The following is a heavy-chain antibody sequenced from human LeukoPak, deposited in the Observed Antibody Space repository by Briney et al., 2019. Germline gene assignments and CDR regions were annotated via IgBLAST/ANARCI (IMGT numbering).Heavy chain of an antibody. D-gene: IGHD6-13*01. Sequence: SETLSLTCTVSGASIRNYYWSWIRQPAGRGLEWIGRIVPSGSTNYNPSLKSRVTMSVDTSKNQFSLKLNSVTAADTAVYYCAKEGAAPGPDFDYWGQGTLVIVSS. V-gene: IGHV4-4*07. J-gene: IGHJ4*02. CDR1: GASIRNYY. CDR2: IVPSGST. CDR3: AKEGAAPGPDFDY.